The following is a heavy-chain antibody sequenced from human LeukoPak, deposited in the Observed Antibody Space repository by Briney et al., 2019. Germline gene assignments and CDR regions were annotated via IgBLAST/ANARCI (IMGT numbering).Heavy chain of an antibody. D-gene: IGHD2-2*01. V-gene: IGHV4-59*12. J-gene: IGHJ6*02. CDR1: GGSISSYY. CDR3: ARYVVVVPAASYGMDV. CDR2: IYYSGST. Sequence: PSETLSFTCTVSGGSISSYYWSWIRQPPGKGLEWIGYIYYSGSTNYNPSLKSRVTISVDTSKNQFSLKLSSVTAADTAVYYRARYVVVVPAASYGMDVWGQGTTVTVSS.